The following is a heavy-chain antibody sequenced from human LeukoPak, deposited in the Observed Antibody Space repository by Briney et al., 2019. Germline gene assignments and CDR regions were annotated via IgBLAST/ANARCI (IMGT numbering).Heavy chain of an antibody. D-gene: IGHD3-10*01. V-gene: IGHV3-30*02. CDR3: AKEEGFGELSGYYYGMDV. CDR2: IWYDGSNK. CDR1: GFTFSSYG. J-gene: IGHJ6*02. Sequence: GGSLRLSCAASGFTFSSYGMHWVRQAPGKGLEWVAVIWYDGSNKYYADSVKGRFTISRDNSKNTLYLQMNSLRAEDTAVYYCAKEEGFGELSGYYYGMDVWGQGTTVTVSS.